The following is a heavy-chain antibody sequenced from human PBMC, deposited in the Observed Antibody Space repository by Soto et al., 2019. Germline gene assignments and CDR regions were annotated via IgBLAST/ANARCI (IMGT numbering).Heavy chain of an antibody. CDR2: IGPGSGAT. V-gene: IGHV1-2*02. CDR1: GYTFTGHY. D-gene: IGHD1-26*01. J-gene: IGHJ4*02. CDR3: GRGRSGQIVVFY. Sequence: QVQLVQSGAEVKKPGASVKVSCKASGYTFTGHYIHWVRQAPEQGPEWMGEIGPGSGATRYAQRFQGRVTMTRDMSITTVYMELNNLRPDDTAVYYCGRGRSGQIVVFYWGQGTPVTVSS.